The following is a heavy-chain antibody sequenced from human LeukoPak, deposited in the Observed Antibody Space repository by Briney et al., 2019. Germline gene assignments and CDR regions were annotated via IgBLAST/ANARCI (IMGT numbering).Heavy chain of an antibody. CDR1: GGSISSYY. D-gene: IGHD3-22*01. CDR3: ARDSWYDSSGYH. Sequence: PSETLSLTCTVSGGSISSYYWSWIRQPAGKGLEWIGRVYTDGSTNYNPSLKSRVSMSVDTSKNQFSLKLTSVTAADTAVYYCARDSWYDSSGYHWGQGTLVTVSS. CDR2: VYTDGST. J-gene: IGHJ5*02. V-gene: IGHV4-4*07.